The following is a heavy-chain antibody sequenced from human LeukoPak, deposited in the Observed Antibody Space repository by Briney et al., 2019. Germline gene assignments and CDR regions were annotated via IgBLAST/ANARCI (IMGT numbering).Heavy chain of an antibody. V-gene: IGHV4-30-4*01. CDR2: IYYTGST. CDR1: GGSISSGKYY. Sequence: TLSLTCTVSGGSISSGKYYWNWIRQPPGKGLEWIGYIYYTGSTYYNPSLKSRVTISVDTSKKQFSLKLSSVTAADTAVYYRASMAVGIDAFDIWGQGTMVTVSS. D-gene: IGHD1-26*01. CDR3: ASMAVGIDAFDI. J-gene: IGHJ3*02.